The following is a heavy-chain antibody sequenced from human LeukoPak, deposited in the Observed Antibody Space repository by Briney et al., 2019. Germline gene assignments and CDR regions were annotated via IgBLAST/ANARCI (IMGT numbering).Heavy chain of an antibody. Sequence: GGSLRLSCAASGFTFSRYWMSWVRQAPGKGLEWVANIKEDGTVKYYVESVKGRFTISRDNAKNSLYLQMNSLRAEDTAVYYRAASITMFDYWGQGTLVTVSS. CDR1: GFTFSRYW. CDR3: AASITMFDY. V-gene: IGHV3-7*02. CDR2: IKEDGTVK. D-gene: IGHD3-10*01. J-gene: IGHJ4*02.